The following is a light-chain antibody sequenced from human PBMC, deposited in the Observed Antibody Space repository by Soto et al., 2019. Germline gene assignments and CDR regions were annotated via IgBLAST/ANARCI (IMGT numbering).Light chain of an antibody. Sequence: QSVLTQPPSASGTPGQRVTISCYGSSSNIGSNTVNWYQQLPRTAPKLLIYSNNQRPSGVPDRFSGSKSGTSASLAISGLQSEDEADYYCAAWDDSLNGVVFGGGTKLTVL. CDR1: SSNIGSNT. CDR3: AAWDDSLNGVV. J-gene: IGLJ2*01. V-gene: IGLV1-44*01. CDR2: SNN.